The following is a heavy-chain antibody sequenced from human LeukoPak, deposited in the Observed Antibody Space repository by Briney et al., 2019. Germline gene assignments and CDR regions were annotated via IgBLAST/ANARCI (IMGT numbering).Heavy chain of an antibody. CDR1: GGTFSNYA. D-gene: IGHD5-18*01. V-gene: IGHV1-69*06. CDR2: IIPIFGTV. Sequence: SVKVSCKASGGTFSNYAITWVRQAPGQGLEWMGGIIPIFGTVNYAQKCQGRVTITADKSTSTAYMELSSLRSEDTAVYYCARALPGYSYGYFDYWGQGTLVTVSS. CDR3: ARALPGYSYGYFDY. J-gene: IGHJ4*02.